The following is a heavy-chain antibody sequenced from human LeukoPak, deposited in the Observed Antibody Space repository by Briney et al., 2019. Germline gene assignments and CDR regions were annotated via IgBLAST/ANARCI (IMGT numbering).Heavy chain of an antibody. D-gene: IGHD2-2*01. CDR2: IYYSGST. CDR1: GGSISSGDYY. Sequence: PSETLSLTCTVSGGSISSGDYYWSWIRQPPGKGLEWIGYIYYSGSTYYNPSLKSRVTISVDTSKNQFSLKLSSVTAADTAVYYCARIKVPATSYYYYYYGMDVWGQGTTVTVSS. J-gene: IGHJ6*02. CDR3: ARIKVPATSYYYYYYGMDV. V-gene: IGHV4-30-4*02.